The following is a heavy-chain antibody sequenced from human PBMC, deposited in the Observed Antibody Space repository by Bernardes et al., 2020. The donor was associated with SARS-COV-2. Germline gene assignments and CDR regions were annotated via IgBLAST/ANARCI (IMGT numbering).Heavy chain of an antibody. CDR3: AKDTVAAAGLSSPGMEVDY. CDR1: GFTFDDYA. V-gene: IGHV3-9*01. J-gene: IGHJ4*02. D-gene: IGHD6-13*01. CDR2: ISWNSGSI. Sequence: GGSLRLSCAASGFTFDDYAMHWVRQAPGKGLEWVSGISWNSGSIGYADSVKGRFTISRDNAKNSLYLQMNSLRAEDTALYYCAKDTVAAAGLSSPGMEVDYWGQGTLVTVSS.